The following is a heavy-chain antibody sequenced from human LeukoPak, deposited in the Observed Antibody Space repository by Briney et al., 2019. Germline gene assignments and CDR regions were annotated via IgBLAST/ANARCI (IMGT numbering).Heavy chain of an antibody. CDR3: ARVPVAGTGPDY. Sequence: PSETLSLTCSVSGGSVSSGISYWRWIRQPPGGGLEWIAYISDSGGSDYNPSLRDRVTISLDTSKNQFSLSLTSVTAADTAVYYCARVPVAGTGPDYWGQGTLVTVSS. D-gene: IGHD6-13*01. CDR2: ISDSGGS. CDR1: GGSVSSGISY. V-gene: IGHV4-61*01. J-gene: IGHJ4*02.